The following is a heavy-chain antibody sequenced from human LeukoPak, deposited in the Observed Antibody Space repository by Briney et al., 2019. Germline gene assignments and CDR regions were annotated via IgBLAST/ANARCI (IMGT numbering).Heavy chain of an antibody. CDR1: GGSISSYY. Sequence: SETLSLTCTVSGGSISSYYWSWIRQPPGKGLEWIGYIYYSVSTNYNPSLKSRVTISVDTSKNQFSLKLSSVTAADTAVYYCARRGRLQSFDYWGQGTLVTVSS. CDR3: ARRGRLQSFDY. D-gene: IGHD3-16*01. V-gene: IGHV4-59*01. CDR2: IYYSVST. J-gene: IGHJ4*02.